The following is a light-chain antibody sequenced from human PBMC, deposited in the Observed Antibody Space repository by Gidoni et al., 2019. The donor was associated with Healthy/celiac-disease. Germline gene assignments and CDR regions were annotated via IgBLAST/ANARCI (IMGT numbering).Light chain of an antibody. Sequence: ALTHPASVSGSPGQSITLSSTGTSSDVGGYNYVPWYQHPPAKAPNLMIYEVSNRPSGVSNRFSGSKSGNTASLTISGLQAEDEADYYCSSYTSSSTRVFGGGTKLTVL. V-gene: IGLV2-14*01. J-gene: IGLJ3*02. CDR2: EVS. CDR1: SSDVGGYNY. CDR3: SSYTSSSTRV.